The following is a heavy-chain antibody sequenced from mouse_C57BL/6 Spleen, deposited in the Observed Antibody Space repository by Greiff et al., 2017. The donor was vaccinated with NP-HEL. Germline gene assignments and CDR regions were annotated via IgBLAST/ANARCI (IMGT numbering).Heavy chain of an antibody. D-gene: IGHD1-1*01. CDR3: TTDYYGSSPWFAY. J-gene: IGHJ3*01. Sequence: EVQLQQSGAELVRPGASVKLSCTASGFNIKDDYMHWVKQRPEQGLEWIGWIDPENGDTEYASKFQGKATITADTSSNTAYRQLSSLTSEDTAVYYCTTDYYGSSPWFAYWGQGTLVTVSA. CDR2: IDPENGDT. V-gene: IGHV14-4*01. CDR1: GFNIKDDY.